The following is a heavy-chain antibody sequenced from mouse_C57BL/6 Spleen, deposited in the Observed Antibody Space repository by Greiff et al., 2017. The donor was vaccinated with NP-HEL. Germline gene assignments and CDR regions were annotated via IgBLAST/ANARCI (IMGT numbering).Heavy chain of an antibody. Sequence: VQLQQSGPELVKPGASVKISCKASGYSFTGYYMNWVKQSPEKSLEWIGEINPSTGGTTYNQKFKAKATLTVDKSSSTAYMQLKSLTSEDSAVYYCARGADYYAMDYWGQGTSVTVSS. CDR3: ARGADYYAMDY. J-gene: IGHJ4*01. CDR2: INPSTGGT. CDR1: GYSFTGYY. V-gene: IGHV1-42*01.